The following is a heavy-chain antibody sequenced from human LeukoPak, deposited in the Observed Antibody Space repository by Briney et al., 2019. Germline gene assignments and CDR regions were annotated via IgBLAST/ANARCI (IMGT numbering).Heavy chain of an antibody. CDR2: IKQDGSVK. J-gene: IGHJ4*02. D-gene: IGHD6-6*01. CDR1: GFPFSNYW. CDR3: ARIGYSSSSLDF. Sequence: QPGGSLRLSCATSGFPFSNYWMTWVRQAPGEGLEWVANIKQDGSVKYYVDSVKGRFTISRDNSKNSVYLQMISLRAEDTAVYKCARIGYSSSSLDFWGRGTLVTVSS. V-gene: IGHV3-7*03.